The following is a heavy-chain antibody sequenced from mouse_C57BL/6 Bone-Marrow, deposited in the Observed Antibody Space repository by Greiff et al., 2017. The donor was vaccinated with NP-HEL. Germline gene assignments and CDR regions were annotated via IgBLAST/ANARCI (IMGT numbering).Heavy chain of an antibody. J-gene: IGHJ2*01. D-gene: IGHD2-5*01. V-gene: IGHV1-55*01. Sequence: QVQLQQPGAELVKPGASVKMSCKASGYTFTSYWITWVKQRPGQGLEWIGDIYPGSGSTNYNEKFKSKATLTVDTSSSTAYMQLSSLTSEDSAVYYCASRGHYSNSLAYFDYWGQGTTLTVSS. CDR2: IYPGSGST. CDR1: GYTFTSYW. CDR3: ASRGHYSNSLAYFDY.